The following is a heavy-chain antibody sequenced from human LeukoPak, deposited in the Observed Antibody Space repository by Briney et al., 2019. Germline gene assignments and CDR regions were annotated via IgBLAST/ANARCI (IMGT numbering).Heavy chain of an antibody. CDR2: ISYDGSNK. CDR1: GFTFSSYG. V-gene: IGHV3-30*03. D-gene: IGHD2-21*01. Sequence: GGSLRLSCAASGFTFSSYGMHWVRQAPGKGLEWVAVISYDGSNKYYADSVKGRFTISRDNSKNTLYLQMNSLRAEDTAVYFCARERQDTILHSGAFDIWGQGRMVTVSS. J-gene: IGHJ3*02. CDR3: ARERQDTILHSGAFDI.